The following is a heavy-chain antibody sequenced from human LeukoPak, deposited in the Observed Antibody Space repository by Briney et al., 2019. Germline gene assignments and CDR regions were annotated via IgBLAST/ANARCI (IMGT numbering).Heavy chain of an antibody. D-gene: IGHD2/OR15-2a*01. V-gene: IGHV1-3*01. Sequence: ASVKVSCKASGYTFTSYAMHWVRQAPGQRLEWMGWINAGNGNTKYSQKFQGRVTITRDTSASTAYMELSSLRSEDTAVYYCARDRNIVAFMDVWGQGTTVTVSS. J-gene: IGHJ6*02. CDR1: GYTFTSYA. CDR3: ARDRNIVAFMDV. CDR2: INAGNGNT.